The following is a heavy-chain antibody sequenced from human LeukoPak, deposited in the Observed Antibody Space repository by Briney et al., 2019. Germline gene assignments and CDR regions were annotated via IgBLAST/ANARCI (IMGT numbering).Heavy chain of an antibody. V-gene: IGHV1-8*01. CDR1: GYTFTSYD. CDR2: MNPNSGNT. Sequence: GASVKVSRKASGYTFTSYDINWVRQATGQGLEWMGWMNPNSGNTGYAQKFQGRVTMTRNTSISTAYMELSSLRSEDTAVYYCARVGVRDDSFDYWGQGTLVTVSS. CDR3: ARVGVRDDSFDY. D-gene: IGHD3-22*01. J-gene: IGHJ4*02.